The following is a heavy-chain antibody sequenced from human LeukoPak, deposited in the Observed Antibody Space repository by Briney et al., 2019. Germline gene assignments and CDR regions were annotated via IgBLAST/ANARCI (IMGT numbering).Heavy chain of an antibody. D-gene: IGHD6-13*01. V-gene: IGHV3-48*02. CDR2: ISSSSSTI. J-gene: IGHJ4*02. Sequence: RGSLRLSCAASGFTFSSYSMNWVRQAPGQGLEWVSYISSSSSTIYHADSVKGRFTISRDNAKNSLYLQMNSLRDEDTAVYYCARDLRIRDSSSWYRDYWGQGTLVTVSS. CDR1: GFTFSSYS. CDR3: ARDLRIRDSSSWYRDY.